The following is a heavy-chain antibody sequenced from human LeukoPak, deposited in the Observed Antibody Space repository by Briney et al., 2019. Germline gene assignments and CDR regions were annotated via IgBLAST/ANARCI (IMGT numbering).Heavy chain of an antibody. Sequence: PSETLSLTCTVSGGSISSYYWSWIRQPAGKGLEWIGRIYTSGSTNYNPSLKSRVTMSVDTSKNQFSLKLSSVTAADTAVYYCARDVMSGYDSQGYYYYYYYMDVWGKGTTVTISS. CDR1: GGSISSYY. V-gene: IGHV4-4*07. CDR2: IYTSGST. J-gene: IGHJ6*03. D-gene: IGHD5-12*01. CDR3: ARDVMSGYDSQGYYYYYYYMDV.